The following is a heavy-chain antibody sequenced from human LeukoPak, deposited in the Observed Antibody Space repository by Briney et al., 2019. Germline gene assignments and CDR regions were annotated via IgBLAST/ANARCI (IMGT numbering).Heavy chain of an antibody. D-gene: IGHD3-9*01. CDR1: GGSISSYY. J-gene: IGHJ6*03. V-gene: IGHV4-59*01. CDR2: IYYSGST. CDR3: ARLPPYYDILTGYYPYYMDV. Sequence: PSETLSLTCTVSGGSISSYYWSWIRQPPGKGLEWIGYIYYSGSTNYNPSPKSRVTISVDTSKNQFSLKLSSVTAADTAVYYCARLPPYYDILTGYYPYYMDVWGKGTTVTVSS.